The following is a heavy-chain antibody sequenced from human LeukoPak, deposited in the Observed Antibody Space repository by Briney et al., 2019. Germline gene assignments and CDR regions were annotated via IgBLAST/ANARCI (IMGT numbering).Heavy chain of an antibody. J-gene: IGHJ4*02. V-gene: IGHV3-23*01. D-gene: IGHD2-15*01. CDR3: ANPAALDHFDY. CDR2: IYVSGGTT. CDR1: GFTFSNHY. Sequence: GGSLRLSCAASGFTFSNHYMSWVRQAPGKGLEWVSAIYVSGGTTYYAYAVKGRSTFSKDSSNNTSHLQINILGAEDKAVYYCANPAALDHFDYWGQGTLVTVSS.